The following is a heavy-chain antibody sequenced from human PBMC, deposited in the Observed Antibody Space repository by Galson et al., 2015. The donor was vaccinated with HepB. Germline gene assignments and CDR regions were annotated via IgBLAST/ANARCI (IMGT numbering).Heavy chain of an antibody. CDR3: ARGLGEYYGYNWFDP. CDR1: GFTFSSYA. Sequence: SLRLSCAASGFTFSSYAMHWVRQAPGKGLEWVAVISYDGSNKYYADSVKGRFTISRDNSKNTLYLQMNSLRAEDTAVYYCARGLGEYYGYNWFDPWGQGTLVTVSS. CDR2: ISYDGSNK. D-gene: IGHD3-10*01. V-gene: IGHV3-30-3*01. J-gene: IGHJ5*02.